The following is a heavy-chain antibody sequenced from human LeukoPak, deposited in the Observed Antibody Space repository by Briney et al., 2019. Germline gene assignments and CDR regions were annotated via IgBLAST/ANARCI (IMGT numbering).Heavy chain of an antibody. V-gene: IGHV3-23*01. CDR2: ISGRGGST. CDR1: GFTFSSYA. CDR3: AKDRSRIVVVTYDY. Sequence: GGSLRLSCAASGFTFSSYAMSWVRQAPGKGLEWVSAISGRGGSTYYADSVKGRFTISRDNSKNTLYLQMNSLRAEDTAVYYCAKDRSRIVVVTYDYWGQGTLVTVSS. D-gene: IGHD2-21*02. J-gene: IGHJ4*02.